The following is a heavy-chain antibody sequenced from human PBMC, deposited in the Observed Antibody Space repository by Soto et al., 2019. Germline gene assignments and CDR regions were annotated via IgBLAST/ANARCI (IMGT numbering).Heavy chain of an antibody. J-gene: IGHJ5*02. CDR1: GGSISSGGYY. Sequence: SETLSLTCTVSGGSISSGGYYWSWIRQHPGKGLEWIGYIYYSGSTYYNPSLKSRVTISVDTSKNQLSLKLSSVTAADTAVYYCARADCSGGSCYLGNWFDPWGQGTLVTVSS. CDR2: IYYSGST. D-gene: IGHD2-15*01. CDR3: ARADCSGGSCYLGNWFDP. V-gene: IGHV4-31*03.